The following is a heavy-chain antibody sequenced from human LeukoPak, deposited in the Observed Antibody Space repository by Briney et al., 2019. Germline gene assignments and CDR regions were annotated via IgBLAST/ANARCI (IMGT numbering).Heavy chain of an antibody. CDR1: GGSISSHY. CDR3: ARVGYSNSYYYYYMDV. V-gene: IGHV4-59*11. D-gene: IGHD4-11*01. Sequence: PSETLSLTCTVSGGSISSHYWSWIRQPPGKGLEWIGYIYYSGSTNYNPSLKSRVTISVDTSKNQFSLKLSSVTAADTAVYYCARVGYSNSYYYYYMDVWGKGTTVTVSS. J-gene: IGHJ6*03. CDR2: IYYSGST.